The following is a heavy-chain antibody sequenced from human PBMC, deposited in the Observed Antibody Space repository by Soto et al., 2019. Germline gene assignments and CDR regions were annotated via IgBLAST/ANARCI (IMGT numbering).Heavy chain of an antibody. CDR3: ARTSGIVATKFDY. D-gene: IGHD5-12*01. V-gene: IGHV4-4*02. CDR2: IYHSGST. Sequence: SETLSLTCAVSSGSISSSNWWSWVRQPPGKGLEWIGEIYHSGSTNYNPSLKSRVTISVDKSKNQFSLKLSSVTAADTAVYYCARTSGIVATKFDYWGQGTLVTVS. J-gene: IGHJ4*02. CDR1: SGSISSSNW.